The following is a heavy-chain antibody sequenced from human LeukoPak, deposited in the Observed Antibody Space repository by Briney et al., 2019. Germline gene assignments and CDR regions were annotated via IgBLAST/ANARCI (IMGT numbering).Heavy chain of an antibody. CDR1: GGSISSYY. CDR2: IYYSGST. J-gene: IGHJ4*02. V-gene: IGHV4-59*01. CDR3: AREVEKYYDSSGTYYFDY. D-gene: IGHD3-22*01. Sequence: SETLSLTCTVSGGSISSYYWIWIRQPPGKGLEWIGYIYYSGSTNYNPSLKSRVTISVDTSKNQFSLKLSSVTAADTAVYYCAREVEKYYDSSGTYYFDYWGQGTLVTVSS.